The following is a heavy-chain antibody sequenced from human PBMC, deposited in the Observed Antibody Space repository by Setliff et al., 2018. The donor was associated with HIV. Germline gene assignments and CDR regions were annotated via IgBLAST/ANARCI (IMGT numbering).Heavy chain of an antibody. Sequence: SVKVSCKASGGTFTNYIYSWVRQAPGQGLEWMGGIIPISDMTHYAQKFQNRVTITADESTSTAYMELSSLRSEDTAAYFCATGRHYYDSSDYPANPFDVWGQGTMVTVSS. D-gene: IGHD3-22*01. V-gene: IGHV1-69*13. CDR1: GGTFTNYI. CDR2: IIPISDMT. J-gene: IGHJ3*01. CDR3: ATGRHYYDSSDYPANPFDV.